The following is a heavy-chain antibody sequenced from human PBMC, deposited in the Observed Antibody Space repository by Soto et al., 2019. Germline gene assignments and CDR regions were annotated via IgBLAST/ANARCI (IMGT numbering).Heavy chain of an antibody. V-gene: IGHV4-30-4*01. CDR3: ARTSYDSSGYSPLDY. Sequence: PSETLSLTCTVSGGSISSGDHYWIWIRQPPGKGLEWIGYIYYSGSTYYNPSLKSRVTISVDTSKNQFSLKLSSVTAADTAVYYCARTSYDSSGYSPLDYWGQGTLVTVSS. J-gene: IGHJ4*02. D-gene: IGHD3-22*01. CDR2: IYYSGST. CDR1: GGSISSGDHY.